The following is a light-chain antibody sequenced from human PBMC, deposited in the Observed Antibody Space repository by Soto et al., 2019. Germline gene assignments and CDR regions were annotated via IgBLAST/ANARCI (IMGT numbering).Light chain of an antibody. V-gene: IGLV2-14*01. Sequence: QSALTQHASVSGSPGQSIAISCTGTSSDVGAYNYVSWYQQHPGRAPKVIIYEVTNRPSGVSNRFSGSKSGNTASLTISGLQAEDEGDYYCTSFTTSYTWVFGGGTKLTVL. CDR1: SSDVGAYNY. CDR2: EVT. CDR3: TSFTTSYTWV. J-gene: IGLJ3*02.